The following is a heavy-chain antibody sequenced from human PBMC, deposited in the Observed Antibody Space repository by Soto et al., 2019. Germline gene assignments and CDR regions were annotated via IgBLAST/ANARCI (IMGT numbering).Heavy chain of an antibody. Sequence: PSQTLSLTCVGSGDTASSNSVAWNWVRQSPSRGLEWLGRTYYRSRWYSDYAVSVRSRIDINADTSKNQVSLQLNSVTPEDTAVYYCARSEEDSDYYYYGMDVWGQGTTVTSP. V-gene: IGHV6-1*01. CDR2: TYYRSRWYS. J-gene: IGHJ6*02. D-gene: IGHD2-15*01. CDR3: ARSEEDSDYYYYGMDV. CDR1: GDTASSNSVA.